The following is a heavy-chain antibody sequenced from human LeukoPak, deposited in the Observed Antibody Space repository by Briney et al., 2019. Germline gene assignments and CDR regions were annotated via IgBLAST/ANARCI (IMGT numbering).Heavy chain of an antibody. D-gene: IGHD6-6*01. V-gene: IGHV4-39*01. J-gene: IGHJ6*02. CDR3: ARGGSSYYYGMDV. CDR2: IYYSGSA. CDR1: GGSINGNTYY. Sequence: PSETLSLTCNVSGGSINGNTYYWGWIRQPPGKGLECIGSIYYSGSAYYNASLKSRVSMSVDTSKNLFSLRVSSVTAADTAVYYCARGGSSYYYGMDVWGQGTTVTVSS.